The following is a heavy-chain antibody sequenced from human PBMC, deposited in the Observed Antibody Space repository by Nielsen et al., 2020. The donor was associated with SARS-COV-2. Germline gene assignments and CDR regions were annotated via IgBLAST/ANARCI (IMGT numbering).Heavy chain of an antibody. D-gene: IGHD4-17*01. J-gene: IGHJ6*02. CDR1: GLSFSTYA. CDR3: AILGDYGDYINYGMDV. V-gene: IGHV3-20*01. CDR2: INWNGGST. Sequence: GGSLKLSCAASGLSFSTYAMGWVRQAPGKGREWVSGINWNGGSTGYADSVKGRFTISRDNAKNSLYLQMNSLRAEDTALYHCAILGDYGDYINYGMDVWGQGTTVTVSS.